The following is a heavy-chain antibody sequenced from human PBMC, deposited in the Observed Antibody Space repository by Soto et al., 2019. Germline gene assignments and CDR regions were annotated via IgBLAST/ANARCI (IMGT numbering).Heavy chain of an antibody. CDR1: GYTFTGYY. J-gene: IGHJ3*02. V-gene: IGHV1-2*04. Sequence: ASVKVSCKASGYTFTGYYMHWVRQAPGQGLEWMGWINPNSGGTNYAQKFQGWVTMTRDTSISTAYMELSRLRSDDTAVYYCAREPCGFNRAFDIWGQGTMVTVSS. CDR2: INPNSGGT. CDR3: AREPCGFNRAFDI.